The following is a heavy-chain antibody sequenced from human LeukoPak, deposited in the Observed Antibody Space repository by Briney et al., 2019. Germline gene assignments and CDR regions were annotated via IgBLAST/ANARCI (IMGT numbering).Heavy chain of an antibody. J-gene: IGHJ4*02. CDR1: GYTFTSFG. CDR3: ARGGSSGWRTPNDDY. V-gene: IGHV1-18*01. CDR2: ISAYNANT. Sequence: GASVKVSCKASGYTFTSFGISWVRQAPGQGLEWMGWISAYNANTNFAQNLQGRVTMTTDTSTSTAYMELRSLRSDDTAVYYCARGGSSGWRTPNDDYWGQGTLVTVSS. D-gene: IGHD6-19*01.